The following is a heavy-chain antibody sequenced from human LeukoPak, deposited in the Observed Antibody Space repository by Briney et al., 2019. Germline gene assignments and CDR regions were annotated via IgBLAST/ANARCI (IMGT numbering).Heavy chain of an antibody. J-gene: IGHJ4*02. CDR1: GYTFTGYY. V-gene: IGHV1-2*06. D-gene: IGHD6-19*01. CDR3: ARTPLGSIAVAGTWEDY. Sequence: GASVKVSCKASGYTFTGYYMHWVRQTPGQGLEWMGRINPNSGGTNYAQKFQGRVTMTRDTSISTAYMELSRLRSDDTAVYYCARTPLGSIAVAGTWEDYWGQGTLVTVSS. CDR2: INPNSGGT.